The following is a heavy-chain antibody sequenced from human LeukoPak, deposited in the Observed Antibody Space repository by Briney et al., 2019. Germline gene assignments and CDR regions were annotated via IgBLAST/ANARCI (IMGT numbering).Heavy chain of an antibody. CDR3: ARDYDSSGSLDY. CDR1: GYSFTSYD. Sequence: GASVQVSCKATGYSFTSYDINWVRQATGQGLEWMGWMNSNNGNTGYAQKFPGRVTMTRNTSISTAYMELSSLRSEDTAVYYCARDYDSSGSLDYWGQGTLVTVSS. V-gene: IGHV1-8*01. D-gene: IGHD3-22*01. J-gene: IGHJ4*02. CDR2: MNSNNGNT.